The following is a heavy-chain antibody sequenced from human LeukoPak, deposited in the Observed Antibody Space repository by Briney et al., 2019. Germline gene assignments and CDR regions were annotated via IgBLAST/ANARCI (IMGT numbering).Heavy chain of an antibody. J-gene: IGHJ5*02. CDR1: GFIVSSNY. V-gene: IGHV3-53*01. CDR2: IYSGGGT. D-gene: IGHD5-24*01. Sequence: PGGSLRLSCAASGFIVSSNYMSWVRQAPGKGLEWVSNIYSGGGTNYADSVKGRFIISRDNSKNTLYLQMNSLRAEDTAVYYCARGYGYNDQWGQGTLVTVSS. CDR3: ARGYGYNDQ.